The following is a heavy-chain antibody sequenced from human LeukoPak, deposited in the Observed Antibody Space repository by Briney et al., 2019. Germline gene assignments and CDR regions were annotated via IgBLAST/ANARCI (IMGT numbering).Heavy chain of an antibody. Sequence: GGSLRLSCAASGFTFSTYTMNWVRQAPGKGLEWVSSISSSNSFIYYADSVKGRFIVSRDNAKNSVYLQMNSLRAEDTAVYYCATMSTVIRPFDYWGQGTLVNVFS. V-gene: IGHV3-21*01. CDR1: GFTFSTYT. CDR2: ISSSNSFI. CDR3: ATMSTVIRPFDY. D-gene: IGHD4-11*01. J-gene: IGHJ4*02.